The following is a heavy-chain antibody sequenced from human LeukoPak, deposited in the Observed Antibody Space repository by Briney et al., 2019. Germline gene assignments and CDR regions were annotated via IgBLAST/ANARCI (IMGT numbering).Heavy chain of an antibody. Sequence: GGSLRLSCVASGFPFSSYWMTWVRQAPGKGLEWVANIKQDGSKKSYVDSVKGRFTISRDNSKNTLYLQMNSLRAEDTAVYYCARALVVVPAAINYYYYYGMDVWGQGTTVTVSS. D-gene: IGHD2-2*02. CDR2: IKQDGSKK. V-gene: IGHV3-7*01. J-gene: IGHJ6*02. CDR3: ARALVVVPAAINYYYYYGMDV. CDR1: GFPFSSYW.